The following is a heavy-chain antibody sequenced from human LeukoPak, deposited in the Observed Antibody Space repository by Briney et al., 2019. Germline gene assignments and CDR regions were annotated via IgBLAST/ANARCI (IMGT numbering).Heavy chain of an antibody. CDR2: IKQDGSDK. D-gene: IGHD6-19*01. V-gene: IGHV3-7*01. J-gene: IGHJ3*02. CDR1: GFTFSNYW. CDR3: ARDFNEWSGWPFDAFDI. Sequence: GGSLRLSCEASGFTFSNYWMTWVRQSPGRGLEWVANIKQDGSDKYYVDSVRGRFTISRDNAKNSLYLEMNSLGLEDTAVYFCARDFNEWSGWPFDAFDIWGQGTMVTVSS.